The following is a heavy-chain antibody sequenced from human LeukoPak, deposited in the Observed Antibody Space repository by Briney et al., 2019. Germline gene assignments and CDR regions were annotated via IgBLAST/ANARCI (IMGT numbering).Heavy chain of an antibody. Sequence: GGSLRLSCAASGFTFSSYAMSWVRQAPGKGLEWVSAISGSGGSTYYADSVKGRFTISRDTSKNTLYLQMNSLRAEDTAVYYCARQTYSSGWYLVSSADDYWGQGTLVTVSS. CDR2: ISGSGGST. CDR1: GFTFSSYA. J-gene: IGHJ4*02. CDR3: ARQTYSSGWYLVSSADDY. V-gene: IGHV3-23*01. D-gene: IGHD6-19*01.